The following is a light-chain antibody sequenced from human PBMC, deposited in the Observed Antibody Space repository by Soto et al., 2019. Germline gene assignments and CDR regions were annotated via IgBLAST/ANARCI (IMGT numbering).Light chain of an antibody. Sequence: DIQMTQSPSSLSASIGDRVTITCQASQNITNNLSWYQQKPGKAPNLLIYHASKLAKGVTSRFSGSGSGTDFTLTISSLQPEDFATYYCQQSYSTLWTFGQGTKVDIK. CDR2: HAS. V-gene: IGKV1-39*01. CDR1: QNITNN. CDR3: QQSYSTLWT. J-gene: IGKJ1*01.